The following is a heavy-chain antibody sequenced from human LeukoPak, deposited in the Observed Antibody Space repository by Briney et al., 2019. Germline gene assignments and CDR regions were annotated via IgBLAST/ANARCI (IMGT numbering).Heavy chain of an antibody. CDR3: ARQTDYDFWSGYYTGSCWFDP. V-gene: IGHV4-39*01. D-gene: IGHD3/OR15-3a*01. CDR2: IYYSGST. J-gene: IGHJ5*02. CDR1: GGSISSSSYY. Sequence: KPSETLSLTCTVSGGSISSSSYYWGWIRQPPGKGLEWIGSIYYSGSTYYNPSLKSRVTISVDTSKNQFSLKLSSVTAADTAVYYCARQTDYDFWSGYYTGSCWFDPWGQGTLVTVSS.